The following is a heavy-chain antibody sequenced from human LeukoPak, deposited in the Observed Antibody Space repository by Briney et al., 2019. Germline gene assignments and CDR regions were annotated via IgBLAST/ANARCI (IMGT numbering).Heavy chain of an antibody. CDR2: ITFDGSSK. Sequence: AGGSLRLSCGASGFTFRSYGLHWVRQAPGKGLEWMSYITFDGSSKRFADSVKGRFTISRDNSKNTLYLQMNSLRAEDTAVYYCAKDQESVTMVRGFIGPADYWGQGTLVTVSS. CDR3: AKDQESVTMVRGFIGPADY. J-gene: IGHJ4*02. V-gene: IGHV3-30*02. D-gene: IGHD3-10*01. CDR1: GFTFRSYG.